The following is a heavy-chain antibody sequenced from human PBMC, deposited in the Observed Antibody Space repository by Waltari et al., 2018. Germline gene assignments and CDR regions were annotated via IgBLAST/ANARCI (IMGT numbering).Heavy chain of an antibody. Sequence: QVQLVQSGAEVKKPGASVKVSCKASGYTFTSYDINWVRPAPGQGLEWMGWMNPNSGNTGYAQKFQGRVTMTRNTSISTAYMELSSLRSEDTAVYYCARGDDYVWGSLAFDIWGQGTMVTVSS. CDR1: GYTFTSYD. J-gene: IGHJ3*02. D-gene: IGHD3-16*01. CDR3: ARGDDYVWGSLAFDI. CDR2: MNPNSGNT. V-gene: IGHV1-8*01.